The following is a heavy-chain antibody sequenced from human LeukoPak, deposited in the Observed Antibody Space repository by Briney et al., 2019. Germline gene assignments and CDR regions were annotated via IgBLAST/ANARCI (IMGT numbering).Heavy chain of an antibody. CDR2: IYTSGST. CDR1: GGSISSGSYY. D-gene: IGHD6-13*01. J-gene: IGHJ6*03. Sequence: SQTLSLTCTVSGGSISSGSYYWSCIRQPAGKGLEWIGRIYTSGSTNYNPSLKSRVTISVDTSKNQFSLKLSSVTAADTAVYYCARDLGSSSWSIGSYYYYYYMDVWGKGTTVTISS. V-gene: IGHV4-61*02. CDR3: ARDLGSSSWSIGSYYYYYYMDV.